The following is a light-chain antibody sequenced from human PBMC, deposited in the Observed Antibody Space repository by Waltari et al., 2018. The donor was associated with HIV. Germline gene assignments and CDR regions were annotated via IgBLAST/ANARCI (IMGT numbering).Light chain of an antibody. CDR2: DGS. Sequence: QSALTQPRSVSGSPGQSVTISCTGTSSDVGGYNYVSWYQQHPGKAPKVIIYDGSKRPSGVPDRFSGSKSGNTASLTISGLQAEDEADYYCCSYAGSYTVVFGGGTKLTVL. CDR1: SSDVGGYNY. CDR3: CSYAGSYTVV. V-gene: IGLV2-11*01. J-gene: IGLJ2*01.